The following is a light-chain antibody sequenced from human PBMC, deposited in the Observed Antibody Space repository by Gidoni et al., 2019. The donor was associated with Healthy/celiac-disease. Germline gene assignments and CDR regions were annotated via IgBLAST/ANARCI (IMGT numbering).Light chain of an antibody. CDR2: GAS. CDR1: QSVSSN. Sequence: EILMTQSQATLSVSPGASATLSCRASQSVSSNLAWYQQKPGQAPRLLIYGASTRATGIPARFSGSGSGTEFTLTISSLQSEDFAVYYCQQYNNWPPWTFGQGTKVEIK. CDR3: QQYNNWPPWT. V-gene: IGKV3-15*01. J-gene: IGKJ1*01.